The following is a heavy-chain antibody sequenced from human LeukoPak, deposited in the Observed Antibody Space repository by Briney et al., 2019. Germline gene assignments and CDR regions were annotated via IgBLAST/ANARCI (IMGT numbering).Heavy chain of an antibody. CDR3: ARDAGSGYLN. J-gene: IGHJ4*02. D-gene: IGHD3-22*01. CDR2: IYYSGST. CDR1: GFTFSSYA. Sequence: LRLSCAASGFTFSSYAMSWVRQAPGKGLEWIGYIYYSGSTYYNPSLKSRVTISVDTSKNQFSLKLSSVTAADTAVYYCARDAGSGYLNWGQGTLVTVSS. V-gene: IGHV4-31*02.